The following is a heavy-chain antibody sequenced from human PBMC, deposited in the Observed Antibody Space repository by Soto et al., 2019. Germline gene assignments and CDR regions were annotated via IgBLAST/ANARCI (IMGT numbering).Heavy chain of an antibody. CDR3: ASSDSPVTYSSGWLNY. CDR1: GGSISSGGYY. J-gene: IGHJ4*02. Sequence: SEPLSLTCTVSGGSISSGGYYWSWIRQHPGKGLEWIGYIYYSGSTYYNPSLKSRVTISVDTSKNQFSLKLSSVTAADTAVYYCASSDSPVTYSSGWLNYWGQGTLVTVSS. CDR2: IYYSGST. V-gene: IGHV4-31*03. D-gene: IGHD6-19*01.